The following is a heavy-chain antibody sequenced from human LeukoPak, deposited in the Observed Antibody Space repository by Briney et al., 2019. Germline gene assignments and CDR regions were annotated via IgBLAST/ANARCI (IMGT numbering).Heavy chain of an antibody. CDR2: IYPGDSDT. D-gene: IGHD3-10*01. CDR3: ARRYYYGSGSYYSYFDY. Sequence: GESLKISCKGSGYSFTSYWIGWVRQMPGKGLEWMGIIYPGDSDTRYSPSFQGQVTISADKSISTAYLQWSSLKASDTAMYYCARRYYYGSGSYYSYFDYWGQGTLVIVSS. CDR1: GYSFTSYW. V-gene: IGHV5-51*01. J-gene: IGHJ4*02.